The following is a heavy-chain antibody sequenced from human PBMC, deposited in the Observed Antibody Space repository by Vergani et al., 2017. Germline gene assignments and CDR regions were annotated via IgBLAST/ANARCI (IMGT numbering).Heavy chain of an antibody. V-gene: IGHV3-15*01. CDR2: IKSKTDGGTT. J-gene: IGHJ4*02. CDR1: GFTFSNAW. Sequence: EVQLVESGGGLVKPGGSLRLSCAASGFTFSNAWMSWVRQAPGKGLEWVGRIKSKTDGGTTDYAAPVKGRFTISRDDSKNSLYLQMNSLKTEDTAVYYCTSAAYYDFWSGYPFDYCGQGTLVTVSS. CDR3: TSAAYYDFWSGYPFDY. D-gene: IGHD3-3*01.